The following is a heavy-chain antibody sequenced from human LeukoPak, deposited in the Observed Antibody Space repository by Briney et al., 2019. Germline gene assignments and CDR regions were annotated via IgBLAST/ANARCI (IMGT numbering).Heavy chain of an antibody. J-gene: IGHJ4*02. CDR3: ARTRPMTTVTYYFDY. CDR1: GGTFSSYA. CDR2: IIPIFGTA. D-gene: IGHD4-17*01. V-gene: IGHV1-69*06. Sequence: ASVKVSCKASGGTFSSYAISWVRQAPGQGLEWMGGIIPIFGTANYAQKLQGRVTITADKSTSTAYMELSSLRSEDTAVYYCARTRPMTTVTYYFDYWGQGTLVTVSS.